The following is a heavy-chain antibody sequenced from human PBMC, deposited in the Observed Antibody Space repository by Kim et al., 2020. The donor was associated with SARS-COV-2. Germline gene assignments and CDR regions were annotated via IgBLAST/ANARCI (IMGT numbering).Heavy chain of an antibody. D-gene: IGHD1-26*01. V-gene: IGHV3-72*01. CDR3: ARGGALYYYSYYMDV. J-gene: IGHJ6*03. Sequence: AASVKGRFTISRDDSKNSLYLQMNSLKTEDTAVYYCARGGALYYYSYYMDVWGKGTTVTVSS.